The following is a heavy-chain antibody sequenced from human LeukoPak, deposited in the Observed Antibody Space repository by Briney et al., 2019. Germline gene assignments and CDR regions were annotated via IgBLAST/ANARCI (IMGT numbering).Heavy chain of an antibody. Sequence: PGGSLRLSCAASGFTFSSYAMHWVRQAPGKGLEWVAVISYDGSNKYYADSVKGRFTISRDNSKNTLNLQMNSLRAEDTAVYYCAKRRNSCGGSTDHWGQGTLVIVSS. J-gene: IGHJ4*02. CDR2: ISYDGSNK. D-gene: IGHD2-21*01. CDR3: AKRRNSCGGSTDH. V-gene: IGHV3-30-3*02. CDR1: GFTFSSYA.